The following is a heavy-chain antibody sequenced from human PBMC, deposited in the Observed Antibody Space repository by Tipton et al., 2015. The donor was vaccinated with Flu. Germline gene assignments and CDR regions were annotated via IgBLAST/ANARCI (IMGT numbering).Heavy chain of an antibody. CDR3: ARDLWNDRRAYYYYGVDV. CDR2: IYYSGST. Sequence: TLSLTCTVSGGSISGYYWTWIRQPPGRGLEWIGYIYYSGSTNYNPSLKSRVTISVDSSKNEFSLTLASLTAADTAVYYCARDLWNDRRAYYYYGVDVWGQGTTVTVSS. D-gene: IGHD1-1*01. V-gene: IGHV4-59*12. J-gene: IGHJ6*02. CDR1: GGSISGYY.